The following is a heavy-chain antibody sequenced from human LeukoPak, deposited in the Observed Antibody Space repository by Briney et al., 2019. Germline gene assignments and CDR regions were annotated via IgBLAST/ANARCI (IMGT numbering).Heavy chain of an antibody. CDR1: GYTFTGYY. CDR3: AREGNYYDSSGCSYYFDY. CDR2: INPNSGGT. J-gene: IGHJ4*02. Sequence: ASVKVSCKASGYTFTGYYMHWVRQAPGQGLEWMGWINPNSGGTNYAQKFQGRVTMTRDTSISTAYMELSRLRSDDTAVYYCAREGNYYDSSGCSYYFDYWGQGTLVTVSS. D-gene: IGHD3-22*01. V-gene: IGHV1-2*02.